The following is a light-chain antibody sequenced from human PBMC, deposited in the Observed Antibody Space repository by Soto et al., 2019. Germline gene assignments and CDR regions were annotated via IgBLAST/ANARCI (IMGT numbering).Light chain of an antibody. Sequence: QSALTQPASVSGSPGQSITISCTGSSSDVASYDLVSWYQQHPGKTPKLMIYEGTKRPSGVAHRFSGYNSGNTASLTISGLQAEDEAGYYCCSYVGSSSPAIFGGGTKLTVL. CDR2: EGT. CDR3: CSYVGSSSPAI. J-gene: IGLJ2*01. CDR1: SSDVASYDL. V-gene: IGLV2-23*01.